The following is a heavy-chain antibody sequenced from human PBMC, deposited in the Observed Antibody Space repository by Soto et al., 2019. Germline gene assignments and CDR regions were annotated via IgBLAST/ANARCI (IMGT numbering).Heavy chain of an antibody. CDR2: IYYSGST. D-gene: IGHD3-3*01. CDR3: ARAYYDFWSGYPDY. J-gene: IGHJ4*02. Sequence: SETLSLTCTVSGGSISSSSYYWGWIRQPPGKRLEWIGSIYYSGSTYYNPSLKVRVTISVDTSKNQFSLRLSSMTAADTAVYYCARAYYDFWSGYPDYWGQGTLVTVSS. V-gene: IGHV4-39*01. CDR1: GGSISSSSYY.